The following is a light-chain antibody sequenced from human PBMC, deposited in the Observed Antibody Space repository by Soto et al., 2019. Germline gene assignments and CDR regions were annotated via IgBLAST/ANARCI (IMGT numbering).Light chain of an antibody. CDR2: DVS. J-gene: IGLJ1*01. CDR1: SSDVGGYNY. V-gene: IGLV2-14*01. Sequence: QSALTRPAYVSGVPGRGIGISSTGTSSDVGGYNYVSWYQQHPGKVPKLMIYDVSNRPSGVSNRFSGSKSGNTASLTISGLQAEDETDYYCSSYTSSGNYVFGTGTKVTVL. CDR3: SSYTSSGNYV.